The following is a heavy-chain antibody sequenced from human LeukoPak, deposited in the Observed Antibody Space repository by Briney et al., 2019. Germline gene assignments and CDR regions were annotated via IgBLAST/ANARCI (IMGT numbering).Heavy chain of an antibody. Sequence: KPSGTLSLTCTVSGGSISSYYWSWIRQPPGKGLEWIGYIYYSGSTNYNPSLKSRVTISVDTSKNQFSLKLSSVTAADTAVYYCARDSGLVAPVYDAFDIWGQGTMVTVSS. CDR2: IYYSGST. D-gene: IGHD5-12*01. CDR1: GGSISSYY. J-gene: IGHJ3*02. CDR3: ARDSGLVAPVYDAFDI. V-gene: IGHV4-59*01.